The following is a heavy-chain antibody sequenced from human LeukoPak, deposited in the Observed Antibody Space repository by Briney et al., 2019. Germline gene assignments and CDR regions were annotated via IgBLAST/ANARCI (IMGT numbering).Heavy chain of an antibody. D-gene: IGHD2-2*01. CDR3: ARAYVGYCSSTGCRDAFDI. CDR1: GGSISSSSYY. J-gene: IGHJ3*02. Sequence: SETLSLTCTVSGGSISSSSYYWGWIRQPPGKGLEWIGSIYYSGSTYYNPSLKSRVTISVDTSKNQFSLKLSSVTAADTAVYYCARAYVGYCSSTGCRDAFDIWGQGTMVTVSS. CDR2: IYYSGST. V-gene: IGHV4-39*01.